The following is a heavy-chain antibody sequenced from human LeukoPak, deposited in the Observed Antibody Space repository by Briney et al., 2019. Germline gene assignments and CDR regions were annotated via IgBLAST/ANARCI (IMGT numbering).Heavy chain of an antibody. V-gene: IGHV3-74*01. D-gene: IGHD1-26*01. Sequence: PGGSLRFSCAASGFTFSDYWMHWVRQAPGKGLVWVSRINGDGSSTNYADSVKGRFTVSRDNARNTLYLQLNSLRAEDTAIYYCAILHSGSYFGPWGQGTLVTVSS. CDR1: GFTFSDYW. J-gene: IGHJ5*02. CDR2: INGDGSST. CDR3: AILHSGSYFGP.